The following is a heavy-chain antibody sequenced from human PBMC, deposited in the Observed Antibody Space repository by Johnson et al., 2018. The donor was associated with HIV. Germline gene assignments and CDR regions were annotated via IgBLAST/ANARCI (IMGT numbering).Heavy chain of an antibody. Sequence: VQLVESGGGLVQPGGSLRLSCAASGFTVNSNYINWVRQAPGKGLECVSGIYSGGRTYYADSVEGRFTISRDDSKNTLYLQMNSLRAEETAVYYCAKDGSDIVVVPAAPDAFDIWGQGTMVTVSS. V-gene: IGHV3-66*01. CDR2: IYSGGRT. D-gene: IGHD2-2*01. J-gene: IGHJ3*02. CDR1: GFTVNSNY. CDR3: AKDGSDIVVVPAAPDAFDI.